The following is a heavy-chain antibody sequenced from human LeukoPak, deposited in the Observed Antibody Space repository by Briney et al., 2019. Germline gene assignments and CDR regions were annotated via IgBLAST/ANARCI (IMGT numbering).Heavy chain of an antibody. J-gene: IGHJ1*01. Sequence: SETLSLTCTVSGGSISSGSYYWSWIRQPAGKGLEWIGRNYTSRSTNYNPSLKSRVTISLDTSKNQFSLKLSSVTAADTAVYYCAKGGGNFWSGYWLAEYFQHWGQGTLVTVSS. CDR1: GGSISSGSYY. CDR2: NYTSRST. V-gene: IGHV4-61*02. CDR3: AKGGGNFWSGYWLAEYFQH. D-gene: IGHD3-3*01.